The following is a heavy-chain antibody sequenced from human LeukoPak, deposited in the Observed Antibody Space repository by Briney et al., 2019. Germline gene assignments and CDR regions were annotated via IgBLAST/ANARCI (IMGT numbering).Heavy chain of an antibody. CDR2: MHYSGTT. J-gene: IGHJ6*02. V-gene: IGHV4-39*01. CDR3: AGLVFRYSGSSSRQYYYGMDV. CDR1: GGSITSNNYY. D-gene: IGHD1-26*01. Sequence: TSETLSLTCTVSGGSITSNNYYWGWIRQPPGKGLEWIGSMHYSGTTYYIPSLKSRVTISVDTSKNEFSLKLSSVTAADTAVYYCAGLVFRYSGSSSRQYYYGMDVWGQGTTVTVSS.